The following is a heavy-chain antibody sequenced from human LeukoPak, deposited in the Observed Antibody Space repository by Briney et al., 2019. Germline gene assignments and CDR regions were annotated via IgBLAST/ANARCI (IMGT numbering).Heavy chain of an antibody. CDR3: ARGLVDFEY. CDR2: IKQDGSEK. CDR1: GFTFSSYS. V-gene: IGHV3-7*01. J-gene: IGHJ4*02. D-gene: IGHD6-6*01. Sequence: GALRLSCAASGFTFSSYSMNWVRQAPGKGLEWVANIKQDGSEKYYVDSVKGRFTISRDNAKKSLYLQLNSLRVEDTAVYYCARGLVDFEYWGQGTLVTVSS.